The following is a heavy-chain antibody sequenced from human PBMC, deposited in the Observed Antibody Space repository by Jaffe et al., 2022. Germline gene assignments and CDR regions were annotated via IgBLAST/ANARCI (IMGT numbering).Heavy chain of an antibody. D-gene: IGHD3-10*01. V-gene: IGHV6-1*01. CDR1: GDSVSSNSAA. J-gene: IGHJ4*02. CDR2: TYYRSKWYN. CDR3: ASSGIYYYGSGSPEYYFDY. Sequence: QVQLQQSGPGLVKPSQTLSLTCAISGDSVSSNSAAWNWIRQSPSRGLEWLGRTYYRSKWYNDYAVSVKSRITINPDTSKNQFSLQLNSVTPEDTAVYYCASSGIYYYGSGSPEYYFDYWGQGTLVTVSS.